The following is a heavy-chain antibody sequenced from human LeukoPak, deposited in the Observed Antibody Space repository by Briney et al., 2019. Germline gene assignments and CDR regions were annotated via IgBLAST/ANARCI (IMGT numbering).Heavy chain of an antibody. V-gene: IGHV4-59*01. CDR1: GGSFSNYY. Sequence: SETLSLTCTVSGGSFSNYYWSWIRQPPGKGLEWIGYIYYSGSTNYNPSLKSRVTISVDTSKKQFSLKLTSVTAADTAIYYCATEYCASSSCRFDSWGQGTLVTVSS. J-gene: IGHJ4*02. CDR2: IYYSGST. D-gene: IGHD2-2*01. CDR3: ATEYCASSSCRFDS.